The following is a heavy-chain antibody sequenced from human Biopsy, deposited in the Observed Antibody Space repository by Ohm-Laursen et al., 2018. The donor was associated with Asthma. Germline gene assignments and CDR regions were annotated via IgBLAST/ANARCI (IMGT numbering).Heavy chain of an antibody. J-gene: IGHJ4*02. CDR1: GFTVSDYH. CDR3: AREVKMAY. V-gene: IGHV3-11*01. CDR2: IGSRITDAI. Sequence: SLRLSCTASGFTVSDYHMSWIRQTPGRGLERISYIGSRITDAIYYADSVKGRFTISRDNAKNSVFLQMNSLRAEDPGVYYCAREVKMAYWGRGALVTVSS. D-gene: IGHD2-8*01.